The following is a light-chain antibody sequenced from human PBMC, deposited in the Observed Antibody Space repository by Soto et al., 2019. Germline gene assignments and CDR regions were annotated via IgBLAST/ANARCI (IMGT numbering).Light chain of an antibody. CDR1: SSNIGAGYV. J-gene: IGLJ2*01. Sequence: QSVLTKPPSVSGAPGQRVTISCTGSSSNIGAGYVVHWYHQLPGTAPKLLIYSNTNRPSGVPDRFSGSKSGTSASLAITGLQAEDEGDYYCQSYDSSLSGSGVFGGGTKLTVL. V-gene: IGLV1-40*01. CDR3: QSYDSSLSGSGV. CDR2: SNT.